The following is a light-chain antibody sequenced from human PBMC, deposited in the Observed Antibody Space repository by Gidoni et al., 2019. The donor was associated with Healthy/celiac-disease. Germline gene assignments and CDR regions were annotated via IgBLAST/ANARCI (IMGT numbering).Light chain of an antibody. V-gene: IGLV1-44*01. CDR3: EAWDDSLNGVV. CDR1: CSNIGSNT. J-gene: IGLJ2*01. CDR2: SNN. Sequence: QSVLTQPPSASGPPGQWVTISCSGSCSNIGSNTVNWYPQLPGTAPKLLIYSNNQRPSGVPDRFSGSKYGTSASLASSGDKSEDEADYYCEAWDDSLNGVVFGGGTKLTVL.